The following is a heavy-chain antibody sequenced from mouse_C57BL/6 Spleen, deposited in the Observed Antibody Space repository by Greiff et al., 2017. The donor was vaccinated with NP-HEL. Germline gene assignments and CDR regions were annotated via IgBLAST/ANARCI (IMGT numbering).Heavy chain of an antibody. CDR3: AKYGSSYDYWYFDV. J-gene: IGHJ1*03. V-gene: IGHV14-2*01. CDR1: GFNIKDYY. D-gene: IGHD1-1*01. CDR2: IDPEGGET. Sequence: EVHLVESGAELVKPGASVKLSCTASGFNIKDYYMPWVKQRTEQGLEWIGRIDPEGGETKYAPKFQGKATITADTSSNTAYLQLSSLTSEDTAVDYCAKYGSSYDYWYFDVWGTGTTVTVAS.